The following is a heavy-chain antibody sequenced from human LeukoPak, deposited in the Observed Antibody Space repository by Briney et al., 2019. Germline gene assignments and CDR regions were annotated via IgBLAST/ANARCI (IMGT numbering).Heavy chain of an antibody. J-gene: IGHJ4*02. CDR3: ATPMITFGGVIGSIDY. V-gene: IGHV3-21*01. CDR2: ISSSSSYI. D-gene: IGHD3-16*02. CDR1: GFTFSSYS. Sequence: GRSLRLSCAASGFTFSSYSMTWVRQAPGKGLEWVSSISSSSSYIYYADSVKGRFTISRDNAKNSLYLQMNSLRAEDTAVYYCATPMITFGGVIGSIDYWGQGTLVTVSS.